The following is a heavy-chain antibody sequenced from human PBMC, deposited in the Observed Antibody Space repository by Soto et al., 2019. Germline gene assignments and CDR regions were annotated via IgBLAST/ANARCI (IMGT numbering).Heavy chain of an antibody. J-gene: IGHJ4*02. CDR1: GGTFSSYA. CDR3: AREAAVAGAGKFDY. V-gene: IGHV1-69*13. Sequence: SVKVSCKASGGTFSSYAISWVRQAPGQGLEWMGGIIPIFGTANYAQKFQGRVTITADESTSTAYMELSSLRSEDTAVYYCAREAAVAGAGKFDYWGQGTLVTVSS. CDR2: IIPIFGTA. D-gene: IGHD6-19*01.